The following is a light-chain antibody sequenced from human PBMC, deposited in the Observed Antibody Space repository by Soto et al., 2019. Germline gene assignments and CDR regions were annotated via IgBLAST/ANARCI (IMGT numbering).Light chain of an antibody. Sequence: EIVLTQSPGTLSLSPGERATLSCRASQSVRSSYLAWYQQKPGQAPRLLIYAASSRATGIPDRFSGGGSGTDFTLTINRLEPEDFAVYYCQQYGSSYTFGQGTKLEIK. J-gene: IGKJ2*01. CDR2: AAS. CDR3: QQYGSSYT. V-gene: IGKV3-20*01. CDR1: QSVRSSY.